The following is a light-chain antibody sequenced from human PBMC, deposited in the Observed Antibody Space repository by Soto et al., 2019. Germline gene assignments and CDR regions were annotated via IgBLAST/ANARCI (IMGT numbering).Light chain of an antibody. J-gene: IGKJ1*01. V-gene: IGKV2-28*01. Sequence: DLVMTQSPLSLTVTPGEPASISCRSSQSLLHSDGNNYLAWYLQKPGQSAHLLNYLGSRRSSGVPDMFSGSGAGTHFTLKISRVEADDVGVYYCMQTLQPPKWTCGQGTRVDIK. CDR1: QSLLHSDGNNY. CDR2: LGS. CDR3: MQTLQPPKWT.